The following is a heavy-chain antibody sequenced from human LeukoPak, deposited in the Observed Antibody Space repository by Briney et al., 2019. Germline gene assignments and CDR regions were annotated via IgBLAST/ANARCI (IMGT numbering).Heavy chain of an antibody. CDR1: AYSFTPYA. J-gene: IGHJ4*02. CDR2: INAGNGHT. D-gene: IGHD5-12*01. V-gene: IGHV1-3*03. CDR3: ARGRWVATNQAYYFDD. Sequence: ASVKVSCKTSAYSFTPYAMHWVRQAPGQRLEWMGWINAGNGHTKYSQEFQGRLTITRDTSANIVYMDLGSLRSEDMAVYYCARGRWVATNQAYYFDDWGQGTLVTVSS.